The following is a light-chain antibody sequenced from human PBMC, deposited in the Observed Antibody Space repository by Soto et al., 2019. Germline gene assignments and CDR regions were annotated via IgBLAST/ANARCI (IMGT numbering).Light chain of an antibody. CDR1: QSVSGY. Sequence: EIVLTQSPATLSLSPGERATLSCRASQSVSGYLVWYQQKPGQAPRLLIYGASNRATGIPDRFSGSGSGTDFTLTITRLEAEDFAMYYCQRYDSLRTFGQGTKVDIK. CDR2: GAS. J-gene: IGKJ1*01. CDR3: QRYDSLRT. V-gene: IGKV3-11*01.